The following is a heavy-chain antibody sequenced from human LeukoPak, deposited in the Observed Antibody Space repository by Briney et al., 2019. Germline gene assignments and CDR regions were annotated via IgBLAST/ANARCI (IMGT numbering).Heavy chain of an antibody. D-gene: IGHD3-16*02. J-gene: IGHJ4*02. CDR2: IYHSGST. Sequence: PSETLSLTCTVSGYSISSGYYWGWIRQPPGKGLEWIGSIYHSGSTYYNPSLKSRVTISVDTSKNQFSLKLSSVTAADTAEYYCARGGLRLGELSLEPDYWGQGTLVTVSS. CDR3: ARGGLRLGELSLEPDY. V-gene: IGHV4-38-2*02. CDR1: GYSISSGYY.